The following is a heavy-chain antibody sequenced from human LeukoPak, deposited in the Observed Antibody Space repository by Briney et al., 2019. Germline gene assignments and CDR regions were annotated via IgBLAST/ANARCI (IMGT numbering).Heavy chain of an antibody. D-gene: IGHD5-18*01. CDR1: AFTFSSNW. J-gene: IGHJ4*02. V-gene: IGHV3-23*01. CDR2: ISGSGDST. Sequence: PGGSLRLSCAASAFTFSSNWMHWVRQAPGKGLGWVSTISGSGDSTYYADSVKGRFTISRDNSKNTLYLQMNKLRVEDTAVFYCANTGQGYTYGFDYWGQGTLVTVSP. CDR3: ANTGQGYTYGFDY.